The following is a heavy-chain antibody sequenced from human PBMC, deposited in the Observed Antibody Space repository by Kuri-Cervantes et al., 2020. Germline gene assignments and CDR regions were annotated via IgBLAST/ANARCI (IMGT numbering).Heavy chain of an antibody. D-gene: IGHD2-15*01. Sequence: SLKISCVASGFTFSSYGMHWVRQAPGKGLEWVVVISYDGSNKYYADSVKGRFTISRDNSKSTLYLQMNSLRAEDTAVYYCANLGGYCSGGTCYGAFDIWGQGTMVTASS. V-gene: IGHV3-30*18. CDR3: ANLGGYCSGGTCYGAFDI. J-gene: IGHJ3*02. CDR2: ISYDGSNK. CDR1: GFTFSSYG.